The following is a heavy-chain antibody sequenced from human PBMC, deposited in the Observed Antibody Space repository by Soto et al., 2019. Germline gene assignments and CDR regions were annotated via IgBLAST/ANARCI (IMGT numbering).Heavy chain of an antibody. CDR2: INSDGSST. D-gene: IGHD3-22*01. J-gene: IGHJ4*02. CDR1: GFTLSSYW. CDR3: ARDPGTGYYDSSGYYYD. V-gene: IGHV3-74*01. Sequence: EVQLVESGGGLVQPGGSLRLSCAASGFTLSSYWRHWVRQAPGKGWGWVSRINSDGSSTSYADSVKGRFTISRDNAKNTLYLQMNSLRAEDTAVYYCARDPGTGYYDSSGYYYDWGQGTLVTVSS.